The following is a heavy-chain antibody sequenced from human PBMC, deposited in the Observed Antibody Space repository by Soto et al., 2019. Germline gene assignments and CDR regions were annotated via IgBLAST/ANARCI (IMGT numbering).Heavy chain of an antibody. CDR1: VDSLTTYY. CDR3: ARYSNNWFQTEGMDV. CDR2: IDASGNT. J-gene: IGHJ6*01. Sequence: ETLSVTFTVSVDSLTTYYWSWIRQRAGKGLEWIGRIDASGNTNYNPSLNSRVTMSIDTSKKQFSLKLTSVTAADTAIYYCARYSNNWFQTEGMDVWGQGTTVTVSS. V-gene: IGHV4-4*07. D-gene: IGHD6-13*01.